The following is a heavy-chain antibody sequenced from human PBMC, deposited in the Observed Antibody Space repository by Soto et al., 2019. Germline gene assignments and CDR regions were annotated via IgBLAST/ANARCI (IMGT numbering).Heavy chain of an antibody. V-gene: IGHV4-4*07. J-gene: IGHJ4*02. CDR3: ARASVGPPGGGSWTMPFDI. CDR2: IYTGGST. Sequence: QVQLQESGPGLVKPSETLSLTCTVSGGSISSYYWSWIRQPAGKGLEWIGRIYTGGSTNYSPSLKSRVTMSVDTSKNQVSLRLTSVTAADTAVYYCARASVGPPGGGSWTMPFDIWGRGTLVTVSS. D-gene: IGHD2-15*01. CDR1: GGSISSYY.